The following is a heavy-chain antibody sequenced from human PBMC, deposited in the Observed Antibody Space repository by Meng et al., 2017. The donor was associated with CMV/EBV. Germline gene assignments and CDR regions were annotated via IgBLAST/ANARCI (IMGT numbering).Heavy chain of an antibody. CDR3: ARRGSNWNYFES. CDR2: SNPGDSDT. V-gene: IGHV5-51*01. J-gene: IGHJ4*02. CDR1: GYSFNTHW. Sequence: GESLKISCQGSGYSFNTHWIAWVRQMPGKGLEWMGISNPGDSDTRYSPSFQGQVTISVDKSITTAYLQWTSLKTSDTVMYYCARRGSNWNYFESWGQGTLVTVSS. D-gene: IGHD1-1*01.